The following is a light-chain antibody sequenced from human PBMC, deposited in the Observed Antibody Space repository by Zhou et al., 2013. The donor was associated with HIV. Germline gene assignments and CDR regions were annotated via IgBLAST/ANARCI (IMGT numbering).Light chain of an antibody. CDR1: QSVSNY. CDR2: AAS. J-gene: IGKJ5*01. V-gene: IGKV3-20*01. CDR3: QQCGSPPIT. Sequence: EVVLTQSPTTLSLSPGERATLSCRASQSVSNYLAWYQQRPGQAPRLLIFAASSRATGIPDRISGSGSGTDFTLTISRLGPEDFAVYYCQQCGSPPITFGQGHDW.